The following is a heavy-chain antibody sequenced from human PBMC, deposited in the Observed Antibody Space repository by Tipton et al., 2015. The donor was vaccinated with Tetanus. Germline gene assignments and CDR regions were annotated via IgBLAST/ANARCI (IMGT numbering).Heavy chain of an antibody. Sequence: TLSLTCTVSGDSVSGYYWSWIRQPPGKGLEWIGYVYYTGSTNHNPSLKSRVTISMDRSKNQISLQLTSVTAADTAVYYCARATSTGPAYNWFDPWGQGTLVTVSS. J-gene: IGHJ5*02. CDR1: GDSVSGYY. CDR2: VYYTGST. CDR3: ARATSTGPAYNWFDP. V-gene: IGHV4-59*02. D-gene: IGHD2-8*02.